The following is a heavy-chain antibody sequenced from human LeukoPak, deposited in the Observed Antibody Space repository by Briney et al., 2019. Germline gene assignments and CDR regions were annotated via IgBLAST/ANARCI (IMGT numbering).Heavy chain of an antibody. D-gene: IGHD3-16*01. CDR3: ARVAYSYYFDY. J-gene: IGHJ4*02. CDR1: GFTFSSYS. Sequence: GGSLRLSCAASGFTFSSYSMNWVRQAPGKGLEWVSSISSSSYIYYADSVKGRFTISRDNAKNSLYLQMNSLRAEDTAVYYCARVAYSYYFDYWGQGTLVTVSS. V-gene: IGHV3-21*01. CDR2: ISSSSYI.